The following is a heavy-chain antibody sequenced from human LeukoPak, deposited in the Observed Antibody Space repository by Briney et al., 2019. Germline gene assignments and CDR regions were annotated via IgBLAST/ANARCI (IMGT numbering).Heavy chain of an antibody. CDR2: MNPNSGNT. CDR3: ARGRGRKVAATLDY. Sequence: EASVKVSCKASGYTFTSYDINWVRQATGQGLEWMGWMNPNSGNTGYAQKFQGRVTMTRNTSISTAYMELSSLRSEDTAVYYCARGRGRKVAATLDYWGQGTLVTVSS. CDR1: GYTFTSYD. J-gene: IGHJ4*02. D-gene: IGHD2-15*01. V-gene: IGHV1-8*01.